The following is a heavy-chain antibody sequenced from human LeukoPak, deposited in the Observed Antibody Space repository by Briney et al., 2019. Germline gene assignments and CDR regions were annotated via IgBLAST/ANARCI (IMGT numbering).Heavy chain of an antibody. CDR1: AFTFSSYG. CDR2: IWYDGSNK. D-gene: IGHD5-12*01. V-gene: IGHV3-33*01. CDR3: ARMDIVATAFDY. J-gene: IGHJ4*02. Sequence: PGGSRRLSCAASAFTFSSYGMHWVRQAPGKGLEWVAVIWYDGSNKYYADSVKGRFTISRDNSKNTLYLQMNSLRAEDTAVYYCARMDIVATAFDYWGQGTLVTVSS.